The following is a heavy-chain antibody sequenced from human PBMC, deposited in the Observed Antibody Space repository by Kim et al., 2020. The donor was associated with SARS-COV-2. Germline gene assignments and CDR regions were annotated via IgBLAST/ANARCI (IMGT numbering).Heavy chain of an antibody. Sequence: ASVKVSCKASGYTFTSYGISWVRQAPGQGLEWMGWISAYNGNTNYAQKLQGRVTMTTDTSTSTAYMELRSLRSDDTAVYYCARDRRSLVVIYRGSAFDIWGQGTMVTVSS. CDR2: ISAYNGNT. D-gene: IGHD3-22*01. CDR1: GYTFTSYG. V-gene: IGHV1-18*04. CDR3: ARDRRSLVVIYRGSAFDI. J-gene: IGHJ3*02.